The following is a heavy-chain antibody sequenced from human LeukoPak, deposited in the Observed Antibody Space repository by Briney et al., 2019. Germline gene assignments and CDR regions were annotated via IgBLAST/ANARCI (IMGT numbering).Heavy chain of an antibody. Sequence: ASVKVSCKSSVYTFTSYYMHWVRQAPGQGLEWMGIINPSGGSTSYAQKFQGRVTMTRDTSTSTVYMELSSLRSEDTAVYYCARVIVDYGFDLWGRGTLVTVSS. CDR2: INPSGGST. J-gene: IGHJ2*01. V-gene: IGHV1-46*01. CDR3: ARVIVDYGFDL. D-gene: IGHD4-17*01. CDR1: VYTFTSYY.